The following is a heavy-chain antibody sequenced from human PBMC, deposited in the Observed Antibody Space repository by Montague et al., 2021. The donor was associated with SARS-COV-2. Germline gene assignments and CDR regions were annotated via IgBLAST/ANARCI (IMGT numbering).Heavy chain of an antibody. Sequence: SETLSLTCSVSGDSITNHYWSWIRQPAGKGLEWIGRMHFTGKTNFSPFFSSRLTMSADTSKNKFSLKLTSVTAADTAIYFCARDRFDFGAGRQGTIAFWGQGTLVTVSS. CDR2: MHFTGKT. CDR1: GDSITNHY. CDR3: ARDRFDFGAGRQGTIAF. D-gene: IGHD3-10*01. V-gene: IGHV4-4*07. J-gene: IGHJ4*02.